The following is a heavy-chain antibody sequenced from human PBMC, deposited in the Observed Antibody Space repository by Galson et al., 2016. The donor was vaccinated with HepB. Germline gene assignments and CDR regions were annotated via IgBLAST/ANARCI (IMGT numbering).Heavy chain of an antibody. V-gene: IGHV3-21*01. D-gene: IGHD2-2*01. Sequence: SLRLSCAASGFTFSSYSMNWVRQAPGKGLEWVSSINGDSVHILYADSVKGRFTISRDNSKNTLFLQMNSLRAEDTAVYYCVRSLAHCLSTSCYVVETWGQGTLVTVSS. CDR1: GFTFSSYS. CDR2: INGDSVHI. J-gene: IGHJ5*02. CDR3: VRSLAHCLSTSCYVVET.